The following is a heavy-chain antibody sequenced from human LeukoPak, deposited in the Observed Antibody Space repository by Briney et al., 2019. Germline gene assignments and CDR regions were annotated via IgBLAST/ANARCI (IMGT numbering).Heavy chain of an antibody. V-gene: IGHV3-23*01. CDR2: ISGSGGST. D-gene: IGHD6-13*01. CDR1: GFTFSSYA. J-gene: IGHJ6*02. CDR3: AKLGSRWYYYGMDV. Sequence: GGSLRLSCAASGFTFSSYAMIGLRHAPGKGLEWVSAISGSGGSTYYADSVKGRFTISRDNSKNTLYLQMNSLRAEDTAVYYCAKLGSRWYYYGMDVWGQGTTVTVSS.